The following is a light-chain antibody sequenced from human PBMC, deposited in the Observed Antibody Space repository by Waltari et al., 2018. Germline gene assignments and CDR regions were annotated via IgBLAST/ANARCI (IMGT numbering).Light chain of an antibody. V-gene: IGLV4-69*02. Sequence: QVVLTQSPSASASLGASVKLTCTLRSGHSSYAIAWHQPQPENGPRYLRKVNSDGMYSEGDGIPDRFSGSSSGAERYLTISSLQSEDEADYYCQTWGTGIHGAFGGGTKLTVL. CDR2: VNSDGMY. CDR1: SGHSSYA. J-gene: IGLJ2*01. CDR3: QTWGTGIHGA.